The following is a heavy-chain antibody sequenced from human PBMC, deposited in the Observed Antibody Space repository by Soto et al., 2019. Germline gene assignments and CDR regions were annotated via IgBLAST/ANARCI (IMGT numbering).Heavy chain of an antibody. J-gene: IGHJ5*02. CDR2: IPYRGRT. CDR3: ARHVSLGYCTPTSCDLLSWFDA. CDR1: GGSLSKKRYY. V-gene: IGHV4-39*01. D-gene: IGHD2-2*01. Sequence: SETLCLHWTVSGGSLSKKRYYWGRIRQPPGKGLGGVGGIPYRGRTHHKPAPKSRVTKSVDNSKNQLSPKLTSVTAADTAVYYCARHVSLGYCTPTSCDLLSWFDARGQGTQVTVAS.